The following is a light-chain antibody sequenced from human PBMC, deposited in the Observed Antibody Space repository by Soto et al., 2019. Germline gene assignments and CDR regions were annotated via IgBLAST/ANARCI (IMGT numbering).Light chain of an antibody. V-gene: IGKV3-20*01. CDR3: QQYINYPWT. CDR2: GAS. J-gene: IGKJ1*01. Sequence: IRVSQSPGTLSLSTGERATLSCRASQSVSNNYLAWYQQKPGQAPRLLIYGASNRATGIPDRFSGSGSGTDFTLTISRLEPEDFAIYYCQQYINYPWTFGQGTKVDIK. CDR1: QSVSNNY.